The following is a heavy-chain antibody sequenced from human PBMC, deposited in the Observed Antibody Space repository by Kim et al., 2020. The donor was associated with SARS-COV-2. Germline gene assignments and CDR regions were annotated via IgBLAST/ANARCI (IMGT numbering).Heavy chain of an antibody. J-gene: IGHJ4*02. Sequence: GGSRRLSCLASGFTFSAYAMHWVRQAPGKGLECVSAISCNGRTIDYADSMKGRSTISRDNSKNTLYLQMSSLRPEDTAVYYCAKEVMPTSCSGYFDYWGQGTLLTVSS. CDR3: AKEVMPTSCSGYFDY. D-gene: IGHD2-15*01. CDR1: GFTFSAYA. V-gene: IGHV3-64*04. CDR2: ISCNGRTI.